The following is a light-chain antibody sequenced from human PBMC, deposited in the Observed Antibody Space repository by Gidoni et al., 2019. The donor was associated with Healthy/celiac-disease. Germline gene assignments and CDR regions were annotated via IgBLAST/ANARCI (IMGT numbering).Light chain of an antibody. V-gene: IGKV4-1*01. CDR2: WAS. CDR3: QQYYSTPLT. Sequence: RATINCKSSQSVLYSSNNKNYLAWYQQKPGQPPKLLIYWASTRESGVPDRFSGSGSGTDFTLTISSLQAEDVAVYYCQQYYSTPLTFGGGTKVEIK. J-gene: IGKJ4*01. CDR1: QSVLYSSNNKNY.